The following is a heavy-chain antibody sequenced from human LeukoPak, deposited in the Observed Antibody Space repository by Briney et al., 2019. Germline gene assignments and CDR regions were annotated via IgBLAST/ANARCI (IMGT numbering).Heavy chain of an antibody. J-gene: IGHJ6*02. D-gene: IGHD2-15*01. V-gene: IGHV3-30*02. CDR1: GFTFSSYG. CDR2: IRYDGSNK. CDR3: AKDHCGGSCDWSDYYYYGMDV. Sequence: GGSLRLSCAASGFTFSSYGMHWVRQAPGKGLEWVAFIRYDGSNKYYADSVKGRFTISRDNSKNTLYLQMNSLRAEDTAVYYCAKDHCGGSCDWSDYYYYGMDVWGQGTTVTVSS.